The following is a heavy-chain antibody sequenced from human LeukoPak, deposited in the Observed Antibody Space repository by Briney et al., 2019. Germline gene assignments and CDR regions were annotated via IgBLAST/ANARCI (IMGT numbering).Heavy chain of an antibody. CDR1: GYSFTSYW. Sequence: GESLKISCKGSGYSFTSYWIGWVRQMPGKGLGWMGIIYPGDSDTRYSPSFQGQVTISADKSISTAYLQWSSLKASDTAMYYCARHRSGPRYYDWSDYWGQGTLVTVSS. V-gene: IGHV5-51*01. CDR3: ARHRSGPRYYDWSDY. J-gene: IGHJ4*02. CDR2: IYPGDSDT. D-gene: IGHD3-3*01.